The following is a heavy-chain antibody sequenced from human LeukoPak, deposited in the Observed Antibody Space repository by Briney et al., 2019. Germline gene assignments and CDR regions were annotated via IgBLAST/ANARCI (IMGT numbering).Heavy chain of an antibody. V-gene: IGHV5-51*01. D-gene: IGHD3-10*01. J-gene: IGHJ3*02. Sequence: GESLKISCKGSGYSFTNYWIGWVRQMPGKGLEWMGIMYPGDSDTRYSPSFQGQVTISADKSISTAYLQWSNLKASDTAMYYCARHPPRRGDLDAFDIWGQGTLVTVSS. CDR1: GYSFTNYW. CDR3: ARHPPRRGDLDAFDI. CDR2: MYPGDSDT.